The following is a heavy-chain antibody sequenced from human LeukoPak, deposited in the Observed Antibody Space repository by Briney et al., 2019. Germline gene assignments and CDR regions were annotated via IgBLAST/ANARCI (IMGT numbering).Heavy chain of an antibody. D-gene: IGHD6-13*01. CDR2: IYPGDSDI. J-gene: IGHJ4*02. V-gene: IGHV5-51*01. CDR1: GYSFTCYW. Sequence: GESLKISCKASGYSFTCYWSASLRQMPRKGLEWMGIIYPGDSDIRCSPSFQGPVTISADKTISTAYLQCSILKASDTAMYYCARLQGKTGSICNYCGQATLPTVSS. CDR3: ARLQGKTGSICNY.